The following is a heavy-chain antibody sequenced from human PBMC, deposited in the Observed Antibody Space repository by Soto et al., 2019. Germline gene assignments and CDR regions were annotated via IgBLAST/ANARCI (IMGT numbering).Heavy chain of an antibody. V-gene: IGHV1-18*04. CDR1: GYTFTNYG. J-gene: IGHJ1*01. CDR2: ISGFNGNT. D-gene: IGHD6-13*01. CDR3: ARGGSSWSAEYYEH. Sequence: QVQLVQSGAEVKKPGASVKVSCKASGYTFTNYGISWVRQAPGQGPEWMGWISGFNGNTKYARKGQGRVHPTTDTSATTAYMGLRGLRSDDTAVYYCARGGSSWSAEYYEHWGQGTLVTVSS.